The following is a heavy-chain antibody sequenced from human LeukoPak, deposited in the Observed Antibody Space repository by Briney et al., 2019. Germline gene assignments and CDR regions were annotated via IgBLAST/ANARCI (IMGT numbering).Heavy chain of an antibody. CDR1: GGTFSSYT. CDR3: ARSRNYDILTGYSYYFDY. J-gene: IGHJ4*02. CDR2: IIPILGIA. V-gene: IGHV1-69*02. D-gene: IGHD3-9*01. Sequence: SVKVSCKASGGTFSSYTISWVRQAPGQGLEWMGRIIPILGIANYAQKFRGRVTITADKSTSTAYMELSSLRSEDTAVYYCARSRNYDILTGYSYYFDYWGQGTLVTVSS.